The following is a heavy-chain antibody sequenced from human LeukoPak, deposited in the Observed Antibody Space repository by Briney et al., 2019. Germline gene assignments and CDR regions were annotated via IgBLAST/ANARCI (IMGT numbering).Heavy chain of an antibody. J-gene: IGHJ6*02. V-gene: IGHV3-7*01. D-gene: IGHD3-9*01. CDR1: GFTFSSYW. Sequence: GGSLILSCAASGFTFSSYWMSWVRQAPGKGLEWVANIKQDGSEKYYVDSVKGRFTISRDNAKNSLYLQMNSLRAEDTAVYYCAREYDIYYYYGMDVWGQGTTVTVSS. CDR3: AREYDIYYYYGMDV. CDR2: IKQDGSEK.